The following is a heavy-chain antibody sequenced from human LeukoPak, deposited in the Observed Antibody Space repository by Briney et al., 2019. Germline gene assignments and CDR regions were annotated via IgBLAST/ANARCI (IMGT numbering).Heavy chain of an antibody. CDR2: IYYSGST. J-gene: IGHJ6*03. Sequence: SETLSLTCTASGGSISSSSYYWGWIRQPPGKGLEWIGSIYYSGSTNYNPSLKSRVTISVDTSKNQFSLKLSSVTAADTAVYYCARQVGYYDSSGPFRPSNYYYYMDVWGKGTTVTISS. CDR1: GGSISSSSYY. V-gene: IGHV4-39*01. CDR3: ARQVGYYDSSGPFRPSNYYYYMDV. D-gene: IGHD3-22*01.